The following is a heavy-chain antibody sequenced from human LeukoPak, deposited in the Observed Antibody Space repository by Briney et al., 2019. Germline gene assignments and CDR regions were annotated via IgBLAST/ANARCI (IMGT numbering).Heavy chain of an antibody. CDR1: GYTFTGYY. CDR2: INPNSGGT. Sequence: ASVRVSCKASGYTFTGYYMHWVRQAPGQGLEWMGWINPNSGGTNYAQKFQGRVTMTRDTSISTAYMELSRLRSDDTAVYYCASAYYYDSSGYYYFDYWGQGTLVTVSS. V-gene: IGHV1-2*02. J-gene: IGHJ4*02. CDR3: ASAYYYDSSGYYYFDY. D-gene: IGHD3-22*01.